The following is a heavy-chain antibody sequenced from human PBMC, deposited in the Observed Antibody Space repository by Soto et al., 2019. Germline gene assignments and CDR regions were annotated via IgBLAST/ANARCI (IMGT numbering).Heavy chain of an antibody. V-gene: IGHV3-33*01. CDR2: LWYDESHK. D-gene: IGHD3-10*01. J-gene: IGHJ4*02. CDR3: ARGVGFAESTIDS. Sequence: QVQLVESGGGVVQPGRSLRLSCAASGFTFSSYGMHWVRQAPGKGLEWVALLWYDESHKYYADSVQGRFTISRDNSKNTLYLHMKSLRADDTAVYYCARGVGFAESTIDSWGQGTLVTVPS. CDR1: GFTFSSYG.